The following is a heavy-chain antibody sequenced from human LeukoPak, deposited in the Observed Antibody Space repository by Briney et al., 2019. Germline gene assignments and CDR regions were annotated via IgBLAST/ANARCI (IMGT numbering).Heavy chain of an antibody. V-gene: IGHV1-8*03. Sequence: ASVKVSCKASGYTFTSYDINWVRQATGQGLEWMGWMNPNSGNTGYAQKFQGRVTITRNTSISTAYMELNSLRSEDTAVYYCARKMGPVPAAIRFGYYYYMAVGGKGTTVTVSS. CDR1: GYTFTSYD. D-gene: IGHD2-2*02. J-gene: IGHJ6*03. CDR2: MNPNSGNT. CDR3: ARKMGPVPAAIRFGYYYYMAV.